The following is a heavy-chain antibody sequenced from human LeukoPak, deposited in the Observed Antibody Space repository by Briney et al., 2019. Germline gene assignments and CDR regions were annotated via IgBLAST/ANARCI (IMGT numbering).Heavy chain of an antibody. J-gene: IGHJ4*02. Sequence: GGSLRLSCAASGFTFSSYWMSWVRQAPGKGLEWVANIKQDGSEKYYVDSVKGRFTISRDNAKNSLYLQMNSLRAEDTAVYYCAKDLAAAGPEGAYWGQGTLVTVSS. CDR1: GFTFSSYW. CDR3: AKDLAAAGPEGAY. V-gene: IGHV3-7*01. CDR2: IKQDGSEK. D-gene: IGHD6-13*01.